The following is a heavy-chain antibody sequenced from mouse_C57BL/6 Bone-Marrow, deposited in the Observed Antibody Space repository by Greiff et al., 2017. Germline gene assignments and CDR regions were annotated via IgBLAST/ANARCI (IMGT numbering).Heavy chain of an antibody. CDR2: INPNYGTT. J-gene: IGHJ3*01. Sequence: VQLQQSGPELVKPGASVKISCKASGYSFTDYNMNWVKQSNGKSLEWIRVINPNYGTTSYNQKFKGKATLTVDKSSSTAYMQLNSLTSEYSAVYYCARVPYDGYHDPDGFAYWGQGTLVTVSA. D-gene: IGHD2-3*01. CDR3: ARVPYDGYHDPDGFAY. CDR1: GYSFTDYN. V-gene: IGHV1-39*01.